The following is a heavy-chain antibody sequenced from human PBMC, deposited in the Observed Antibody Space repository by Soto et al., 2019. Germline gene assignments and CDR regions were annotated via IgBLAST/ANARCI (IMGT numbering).Heavy chain of an antibody. J-gene: IGHJ4*02. D-gene: IGHD6-19*01. Sequence: EVQLVQSGAEVKKPGESLRISCKGSGYSFTSYWISWVRQMPGKGLEWMGRIDPSDSYTNYSPSFQGHVTISADKSISTAYLQWSSLKASDTAMYYCARRQRGIAVAGTRGGFDYWGQGTLVTVSS. V-gene: IGHV5-10-1*03. CDR1: GYSFTSYW. CDR3: ARRQRGIAVAGTRGGFDY. CDR2: IDPSDSYT.